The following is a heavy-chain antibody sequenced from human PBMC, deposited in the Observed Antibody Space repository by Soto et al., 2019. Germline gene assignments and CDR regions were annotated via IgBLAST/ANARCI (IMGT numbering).Heavy chain of an antibody. J-gene: IGHJ4*02. V-gene: IGHV4-4*02. CDR1: GGSISSIYW. Sequence: SETLSLTCAVSGGSISSIYWWIWVRQSPDKGLEWIGEIFHSGTTNYNPSLKSRVTISVDTSKNQFSLKLSSVTAADTAVYYCARGYGRNFDYWGQGTLVTVSS. CDR2: IFHSGTT. CDR3: ARGYGRNFDY. D-gene: IGHD5-18*01.